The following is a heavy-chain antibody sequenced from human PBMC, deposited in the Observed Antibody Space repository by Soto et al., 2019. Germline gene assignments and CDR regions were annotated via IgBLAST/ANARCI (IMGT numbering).Heavy chain of an antibody. CDR1: GDSVSSNSAA. V-gene: IGHV6-1*01. CDR2: TYYRSKWYN. D-gene: IGHD7-27*01. Sequence: QSQTLSLTCAISGDSVSSNSAAWNWIRQSPSRGLEWLGRTYYRSKWYNDYAVSVKSRITINPDTSKNQFSLQLNSVTPEDTAVYYCARDYFIGHWGKEAFDIWGQGTMVTVSS. J-gene: IGHJ3*02. CDR3: ARDYFIGHWGKEAFDI.